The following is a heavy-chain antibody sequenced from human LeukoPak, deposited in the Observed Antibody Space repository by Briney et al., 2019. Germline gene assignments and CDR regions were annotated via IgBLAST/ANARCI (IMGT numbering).Heavy chain of an antibody. CDR1: GYTFTSYG. V-gene: IGHV1-18*04. CDR2: ISAYNGNT. D-gene: IGHD6-13*01. CDR3: ARATAAAGTSAFDI. Sequence: ASVKVSCKASGYTFTSYGISWVRQAPGQGLEWMGWISAYNGNTNYAQKLQGRVTMTTDTSTSTAYMELRSLRSDGTAVYYRARATAAAGTSAFDIWGQGTMVTVSS. J-gene: IGHJ3*02.